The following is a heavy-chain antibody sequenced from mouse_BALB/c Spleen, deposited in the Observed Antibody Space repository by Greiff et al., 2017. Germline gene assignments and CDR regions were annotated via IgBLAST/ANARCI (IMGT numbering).Heavy chain of an antibody. CDR1: GFTFSSFG. D-gene: IGHD2-10*02. J-gene: IGHJ2*01. CDR3: ARSEYGIFDY. CDR2: ISSGSSTI. V-gene: IGHV5-17*02. Sequence: VQLKESGGGLVQPGGSRKLSCAASGFTFSSFGMHWVRQAPEKGLEWVAYISSGSSTIYYADTVKGRFTISRDNPKNTLFLQMTSLRSEDTAMYYCARSEYGIFDYWGQGTTLTVSS.